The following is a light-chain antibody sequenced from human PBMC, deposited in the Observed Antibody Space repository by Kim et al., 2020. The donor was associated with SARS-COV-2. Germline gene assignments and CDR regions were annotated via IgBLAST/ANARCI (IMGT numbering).Light chain of an antibody. Sequence: ELTQPPSASGTPGQRVTISCSGSSSNIGGNTVNWYQQLPGTAPKLLIYSNNQRPSGVPDRFSGSKSGTSASLAISGLQSEDEADYYCAAWDDSLNGVVFGGGTQLTVL. J-gene: IGLJ2*01. CDR3: AAWDDSLNGVV. V-gene: IGLV1-44*01. CDR1: SSNIGGNT. CDR2: SNN.